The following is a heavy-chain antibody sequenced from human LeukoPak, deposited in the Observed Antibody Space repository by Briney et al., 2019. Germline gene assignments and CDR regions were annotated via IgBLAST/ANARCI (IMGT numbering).Heavy chain of an antibody. CDR1: GFTFRSYA. J-gene: IGHJ4*02. CDR2: ISGSGGST. Sequence: GGSLRLSCAASGFTFRSYAMSWVRKAPGKGMEWVSAISGSGGSTYYADSLKGRFTISRDNSKNTLYLQMNSLRAEDTAVYYCAKVFFGFLEWLFFDYWGQGTLVTVSS. V-gene: IGHV3-23*01. D-gene: IGHD3-3*01. CDR3: AKVFFGFLEWLFFDY.